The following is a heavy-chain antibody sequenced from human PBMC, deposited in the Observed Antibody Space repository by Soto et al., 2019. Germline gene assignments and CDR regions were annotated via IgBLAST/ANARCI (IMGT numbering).Heavy chain of an antibody. Sequence: QVHLVQSGGEVKKPGASVKVSCKASGYTFNRHGITWVRQAPGQGLEWMGWISGYNGDLNYEQKFQGRVTLSSYTLTSTVYLELKSLRFADTAVYSCARVRIVGAREIDFWGQGTLVTVSS. D-gene: IGHD1-26*01. CDR1: GYTFNRHG. CDR2: ISGYNGDL. J-gene: IGHJ4*02. CDR3: ARVRIVGAREIDF. V-gene: IGHV1-18*04.